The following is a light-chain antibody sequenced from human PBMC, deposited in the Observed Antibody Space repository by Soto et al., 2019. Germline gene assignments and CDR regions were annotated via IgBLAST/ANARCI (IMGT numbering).Light chain of an antibody. Sequence: EIVMTQSPATLSVSPGDTATLSCRASQSVSSNLAWYQQKPGQAPRLLIYGASSRATGIPDRFSGGGSGTDFSLTISRLDPEDFAVFYCQQYGTLPLTFGGGTKVDIK. CDR1: QSVSSN. J-gene: IGKJ4*01. CDR3: QQYGTLPLT. CDR2: GAS. V-gene: IGKV3-20*01.